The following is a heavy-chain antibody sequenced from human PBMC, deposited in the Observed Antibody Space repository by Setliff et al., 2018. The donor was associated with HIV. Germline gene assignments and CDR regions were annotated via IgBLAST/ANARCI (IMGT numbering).Heavy chain of an antibody. Sequence: GKSLRLSCAASGFTFSTYWMHWVRQAPGKGLVWVSHINNDGRKTTYADSVKGRFTVSRDNAKNTLYLQMNSLRAEDTAVYYCARVASGYDYGWLDPWGQGTLVTVSS. J-gene: IGHJ5*02. CDR2: INNDGRKT. CDR1: GFTFSTYW. V-gene: IGHV3-74*03. CDR3: ARVASGYDYGWLDP. D-gene: IGHD5-12*01.